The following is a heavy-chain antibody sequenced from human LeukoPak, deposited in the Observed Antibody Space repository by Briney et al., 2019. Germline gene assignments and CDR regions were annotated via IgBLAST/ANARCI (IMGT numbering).Heavy chain of an antibody. CDR3: ARLPLIAAAADWSDP. Sequence: SETLSLTCAVSGGSISSSSYYWGWIRPPPGKGLEWLGSIYYSAPTYYNPSLKRRITISVDTSKIQFSLKLSSVTAADTPVYYCARLPLIAAAADWSDPWGEGTLVTVSS. V-gene: IGHV4-39*01. D-gene: IGHD6-25*01. CDR1: GGSISSSSYY. J-gene: IGHJ5*02. CDR2: IYYSAPT.